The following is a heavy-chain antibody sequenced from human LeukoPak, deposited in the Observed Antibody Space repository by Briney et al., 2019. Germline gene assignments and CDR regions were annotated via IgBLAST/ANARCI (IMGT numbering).Heavy chain of an antibody. CDR2: IYWYDGK. D-gene: IGHD1-20*01. V-gene: IGHV2-5*01. J-gene: IGHJ4*02. CDR3: AHRRSGYDWNHGDFDY. Sequence: SGPTLVKPTQTLTLTCSFSGFSLTTRPLGVGWIRQPPGKALEWLAVIYWYDGKRYNPSLKTRLTVTTATSKNQVVLIMTNMDPVDTATYYCAHRRSGYDWNHGDFDYWGQGTLVTVSS. CDR1: GFSLTTRPLG.